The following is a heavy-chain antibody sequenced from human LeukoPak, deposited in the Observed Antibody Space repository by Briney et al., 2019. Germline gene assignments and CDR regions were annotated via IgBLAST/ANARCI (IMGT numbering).Heavy chain of an antibody. Sequence: PGGSLRLSCAASGSTFNSYAMSWVRQAPGKGLEWVSVISAGGGSTYYADSVKGRFTISRDNSKNTLYLQMNSLRAEDTAVYYCAKDGHSSGFGIDYWGQGTLVTVSS. CDR1: GSTFNSYA. V-gene: IGHV3-23*01. D-gene: IGHD3-10*01. CDR3: AKDGHSSGFGIDY. CDR2: ISAGGGST. J-gene: IGHJ4*02.